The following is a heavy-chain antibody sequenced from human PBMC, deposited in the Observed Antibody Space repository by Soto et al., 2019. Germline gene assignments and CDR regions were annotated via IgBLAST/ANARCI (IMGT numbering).Heavy chain of an antibody. CDR3: ARKSDSSPVPEADGV. CDR2: IYSNGDT. Sequence: EVQLVETGGGLIQPGGSLRLSCAASGFSVGSNYMTWVRQSPGKGLEWVSLIYSNGDTDYADSVKGRFSISRDNFKNTLYLQMNNLRAEDTAVYHCARKSDSSPVPEADGVWGRGPRVTVSS. V-gene: IGHV3-53*02. CDR1: GFSVGSNY. D-gene: IGHD2-8*01. J-gene: IGHJ4*02.